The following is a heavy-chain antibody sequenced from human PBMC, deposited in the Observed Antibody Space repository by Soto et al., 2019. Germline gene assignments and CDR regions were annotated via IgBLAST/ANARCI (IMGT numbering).Heavy chain of an antibody. J-gene: IGHJ6*02. CDR3: ARDYDFWSGYSEYYYYYGMDV. Sequence: GESLKISCAASGFTFSSYSMNWVRQAPGKGLEWVSSISSSSSYIYYADSVKGRFTISRDNAKNSLYLQMNSLRAEDTAVYYCARDYDFWSGYSEYYYYYGMDVWGQGTTVTVSS. V-gene: IGHV3-21*01. CDR1: GFTFSSYS. CDR2: ISSSSSYI. D-gene: IGHD3-3*01.